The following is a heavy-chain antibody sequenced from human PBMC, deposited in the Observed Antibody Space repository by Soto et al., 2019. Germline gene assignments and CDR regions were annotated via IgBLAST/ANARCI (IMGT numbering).Heavy chain of an antibody. CDR3: AKDGDTMIVVAAHDY. CDR2: IYYSGST. D-gene: IGHD3-22*01. J-gene: IGHJ4*02. Sequence: SETLSLTCTVSGGSISSGDYYWSWIRQPPGKGLEWIGYIYYSGSTYYNPSLKSRVTISVDTSKNQFSLKLSSVTAADTAVYYCAKDGDTMIVVAAHDYWGQGTLVTVSS. CDR1: GGSISSGDYY. V-gene: IGHV4-30-4*01.